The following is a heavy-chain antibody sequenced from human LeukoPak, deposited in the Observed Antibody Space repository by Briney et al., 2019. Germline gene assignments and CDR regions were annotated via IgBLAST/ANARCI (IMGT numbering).Heavy chain of an antibody. D-gene: IGHD3-10*01. J-gene: IGHJ4*02. CDR2: IYPGGSDT. V-gene: IGHV5-51*01. CDR1: GYSFTSYW. CDR3: ARLPYYYGSGSFSYYFDY. Sequence: GESLKISCKGSGYSFTSYWIGWVRQMPGKGLEGMGIIYPGGSDTRYSPSFQGQVTISADKSISTAYLQWSSLKASDTAMYYCARLPYYYGSGSFSYYFDYWGQGTLVTVSS.